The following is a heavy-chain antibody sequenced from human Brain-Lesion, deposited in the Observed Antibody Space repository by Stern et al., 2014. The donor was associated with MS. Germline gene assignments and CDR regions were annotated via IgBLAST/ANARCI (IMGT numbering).Heavy chain of an antibody. V-gene: IGHV3-74*02. CDR3: ARGERWFDS. D-gene: IGHD3-10*01. CDR1: GFTFSNYW. CDR2: VNNDGRRT. J-gene: IGHJ5*01. Sequence: EVQLEESGGGLVQPGGSLRLSCAASGFTFSNYWMHWVRQAPGKGLVWDSRVNNDGRRTSYADSVKGRFTMSRDNAKNTLYLQMNSLRVEDTAIYYCARGERWFDSWGQGTLVTVSS.